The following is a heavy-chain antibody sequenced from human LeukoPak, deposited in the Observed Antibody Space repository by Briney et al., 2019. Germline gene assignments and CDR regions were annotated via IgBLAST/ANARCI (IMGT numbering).Heavy chain of an antibody. D-gene: IGHD2-2*03. V-gene: IGHV3-7*03. CDR2: IKQDGSEK. J-gene: IGHJ4*02. CDR3: ARDRLDSEFDY. CDR1: GFTFSSYW. Sequence: PGGSLKLSCAASGFTFSSYWMSWVRQAPGKGLEWVANIKQDGSEKYYVDSAKGRFTISRDNAKNSLYLQMNSLRAEDTAVYYCARDRLDSEFDYWGQGTLVTVSS.